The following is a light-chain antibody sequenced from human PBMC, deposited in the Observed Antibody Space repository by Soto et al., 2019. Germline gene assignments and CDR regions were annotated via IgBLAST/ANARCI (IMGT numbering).Light chain of an antibody. J-gene: IGKJ1*01. CDR2: WAS. CDR3: QQYYSTPWT. Sequence: DIVMTQSPDSLAVSLGERATINCQSSQSILYSSNNKNYLAWYQQKPGQPPKPLIYWASTRESGVPDRFSGSGCGTDFTLTISSLQAEDVGVYYCQQYYSTPWTFGQGTKVEIK. V-gene: IGKV4-1*01. CDR1: QSILYSSNNKNY.